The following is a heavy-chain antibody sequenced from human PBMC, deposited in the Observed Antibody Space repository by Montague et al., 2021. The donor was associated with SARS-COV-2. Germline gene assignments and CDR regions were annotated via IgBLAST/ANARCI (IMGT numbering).Heavy chain of an antibody. J-gene: IGHJ2*01. Sequence: SETLSLTCTVSGGSISSYSWSWILMPPGNALERIGYIYYSGSTNSNSTLNSRVTISVDTSKNPFTLKLTSVTAAATAVSFCARASESYPSATQYFDLWGRGTLVTVSS. CDR1: GGSISSYS. V-gene: IGHV4-59*01. CDR3: ARASESYPSATQYFDL. CDR2: IYYSGST. D-gene: IGHD5-18*01.